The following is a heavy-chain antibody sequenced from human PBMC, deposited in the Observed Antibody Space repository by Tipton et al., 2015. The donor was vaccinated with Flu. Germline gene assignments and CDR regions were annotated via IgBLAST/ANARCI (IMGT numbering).Heavy chain of an antibody. CDR2: IYYTGST. CDR1: GDSIKSGNSY. CDR3: ARRDYSNYVSEPKNWFHP. D-gene: IGHD4-11*01. Sequence: TLSLTCTVSGDSIKSGNSYWSWVRQSPGKGLEWIGHIYYTGSTYYDPSLESRVSISIDTSRSQFSLNLRSVTATDTAMYYCARRDYSNYVSEPKNWFHPWGQGTLVTVSS. J-gene: IGHJ5*02. V-gene: IGHV4-30-4*01.